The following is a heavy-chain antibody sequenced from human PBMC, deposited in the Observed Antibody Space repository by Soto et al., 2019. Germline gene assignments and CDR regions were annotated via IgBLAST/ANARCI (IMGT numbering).Heavy chain of an antibody. Sequence: GASVKVSCKASGYTFTGYYMHWVRQAPGQGLEWMGWINPNSGGTNYAQKFQGWVTMTRDTSISTAYMELSRLRSDDTAVYYCARPSCFVTIFGVVPDAYDIWGQGKMVTV. D-gene: IGHD3-3*01. CDR3: ARPSCFVTIFGVVPDAYDI. V-gene: IGHV1-2*04. CDR1: GYTFTGYY. J-gene: IGHJ3*02. CDR2: INPNSGGT.